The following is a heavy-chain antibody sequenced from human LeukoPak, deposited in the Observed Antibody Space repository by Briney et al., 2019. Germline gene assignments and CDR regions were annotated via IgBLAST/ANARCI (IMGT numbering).Heavy chain of an antibody. D-gene: IGHD4-23*01. CDR1: GGSISSYD. CDR3: ARVGFYGGETLGYYYYYYMDV. V-gene: IGHV4-59*01. Sequence: SETLTLTCTVSGGSISSYDWSWIRQPPGKGLEWVGYICYSGSNNYNPSLESRVTISVDTSKNQFYLKLSSVTAADTAVYYCARVGFYGGETLGYYYYYYMDVWGKGTTVTVSS. J-gene: IGHJ6*03. CDR2: ICYSGSN.